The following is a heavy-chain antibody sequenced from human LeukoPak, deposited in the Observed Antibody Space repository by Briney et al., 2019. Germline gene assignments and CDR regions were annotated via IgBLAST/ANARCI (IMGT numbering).Heavy chain of an antibody. Sequence: SETLSLTCTVSGGSISSGGYYWSWIRQHPGKGLEWIGYIYYSGSTYYNPSLKSRVTISVDTSKNQFSLKLSSVTAADTAVYFCARVYITVGERTDYWGQGTLITVSS. J-gene: IGHJ4*02. D-gene: IGHD3-16*01. V-gene: IGHV4-31*03. CDR1: GGSISSGGYY. CDR2: IYYSGST. CDR3: ARVYITVGERTDY.